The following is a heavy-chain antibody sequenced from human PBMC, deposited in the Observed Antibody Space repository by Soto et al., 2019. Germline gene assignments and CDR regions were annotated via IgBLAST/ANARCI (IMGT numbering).Heavy chain of an antibody. CDR1: GFTFSSYS. CDR2: ISSSSSYI. J-gene: IGHJ6*02. Sequence: EVQLVESGGGLVKPGGSLRLSCAASGFTFSSYSMNWVRQAPGKGLEWVSSISSSSSYIYYADSVKGRFTISRDNAKNSLYLQMNSLRAEDTAVYYCARAPWGGDSYGMDVWGLWTTVTVSS. V-gene: IGHV3-21*01. CDR3: ARAPWGGDSYGMDV. D-gene: IGHD2-21*02.